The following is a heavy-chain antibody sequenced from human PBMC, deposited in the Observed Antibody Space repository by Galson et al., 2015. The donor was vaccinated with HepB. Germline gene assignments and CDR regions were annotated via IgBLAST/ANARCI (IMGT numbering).Heavy chain of an antibody. D-gene: IGHD2-2*01. Sequence: SLRLSCAASGFSFSIYWMSWVRRAPGKGLEWVANIKQDGSKRYHVDSVEGRFTIPRDNAKSSLFLQMNSLRAEDTAVYYCARDSGYCTSASCRGDAFDLWGRGTMVTVSS. J-gene: IGHJ3*01. CDR1: GFSFSIYW. CDR3: ARDSGYCTSASCRGDAFDL. V-gene: IGHV3-7*03. CDR2: IKQDGSKR.